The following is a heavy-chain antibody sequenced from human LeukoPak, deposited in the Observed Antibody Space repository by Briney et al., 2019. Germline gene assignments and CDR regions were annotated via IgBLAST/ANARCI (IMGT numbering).Heavy chain of an antibody. Sequence: KPSETLSLTCTVSGGSISSYYWSWIRQPPGKGLEWIGYIYYSGSTNYNPSLKSRVTISVDTSKNQFSLKLSSVTAADTAVYYCTRGLEDVTVTTFDYWGQGTLVTVSS. CDR3: TRGLEDVTVTTFDY. V-gene: IGHV4-59*12. J-gene: IGHJ4*02. CDR1: GGSISSYY. CDR2: IYYSGST. D-gene: IGHD4-17*01.